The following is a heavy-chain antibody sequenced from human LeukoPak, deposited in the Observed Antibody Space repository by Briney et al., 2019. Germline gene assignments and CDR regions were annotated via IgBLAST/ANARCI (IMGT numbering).Heavy chain of an antibody. CDR3: AKFAVTTTDDF. J-gene: IGHJ4*02. Sequence: GGSVRLSCAASGFTLSSYAMSWVRQAPGKGLEGVSAISGSCGSTYYADDVKGRFTISRDNSKNTLYLQMNSLRAEDTAVYYCAKFAVTTTDDFWGQGTLVTVSS. D-gene: IGHD4-17*01. CDR2: ISGSCGST. V-gene: IGHV3-23*01. CDR1: GFTLSSYA.